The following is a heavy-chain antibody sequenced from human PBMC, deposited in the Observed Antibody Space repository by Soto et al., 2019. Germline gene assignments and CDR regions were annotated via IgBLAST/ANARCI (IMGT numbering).Heavy chain of an antibody. CDR2: INHSGST. V-gene: IGHV4-34*01. CDR1: GGSFSGYY. J-gene: IGHJ4*02. CDR3: ARGVCSSTSCYYYFDY. Sequence: QVQLQQWGAGLLKPSETLSLTCAVYGGSFSGYYWSWIRQPPGKGLEWIGEINHSGSTNYNPSLKSRVTISVDTSKNQCSLKLSSVTAADTAVYYCARGVCSSTSCYYYFDYWGQGTLVTVSS. D-gene: IGHD2-2*01.